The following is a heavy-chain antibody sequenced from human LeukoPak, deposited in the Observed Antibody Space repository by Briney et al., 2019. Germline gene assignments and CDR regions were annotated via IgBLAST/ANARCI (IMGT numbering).Heavy chain of an antibody. CDR2: VSSDGGTT. CDR1: GFTFSDHG. V-gene: IGHV3-30*18. Sequence: GGSLRLSCAASGFTFSDHGMHWVRQAPGKGLEWVAVVSSDGGTTHYIDSVKGRFTVSRDNSKNTMYLQMNSLRDEDTAGYYCTKEGGVATARYAFDIWGQGTMVTVSS. D-gene: IGHD2-21*02. CDR3: TKEGGVATARYAFDI. J-gene: IGHJ3*02.